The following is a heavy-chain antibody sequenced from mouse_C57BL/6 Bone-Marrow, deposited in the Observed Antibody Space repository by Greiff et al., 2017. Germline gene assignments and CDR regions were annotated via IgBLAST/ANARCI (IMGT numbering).Heavy chain of an antibody. V-gene: IGHV1-9*01. CDR3: ATPGRFAY. CDR1: GYTFTGYW. CDR2: ILPGSGST. Sequence: VQLQESGAELMKPGASVKLSCKASGYTFTGYWIEWVKQRPGHGLEWIGEILPGSGSTKYTEKFKGTATFTADTSSNTAYMQLSSLTTEDTAIYYCATPGRFAYWGQGTLVTVSA. J-gene: IGHJ3*01.